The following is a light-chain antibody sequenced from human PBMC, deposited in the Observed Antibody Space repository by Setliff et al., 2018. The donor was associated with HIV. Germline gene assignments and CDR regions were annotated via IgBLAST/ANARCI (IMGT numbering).Light chain of an antibody. J-gene: IGLJ2*01. Sequence: QSALTQPASVSGSPGQSITISCTGTSSDVGGSNYVSWYQQFPGKAPKLILYDVNKRPSGVSRRFSGSKSGNTASLTISGLQAEDDAHYWCCSYVGSTASVVFGGGTKVTVL. CDR1: SSDVGGSNY. CDR3: CSYVGSTASVV. V-gene: IGLV2-23*02. CDR2: DVN.